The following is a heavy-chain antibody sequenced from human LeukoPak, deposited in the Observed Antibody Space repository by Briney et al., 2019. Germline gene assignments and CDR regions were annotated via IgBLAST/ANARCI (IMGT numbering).Heavy chain of an antibody. CDR1: GGSFSGYY. D-gene: IGHD5-18*01. CDR3: ARAVMGTLLYYYYYYMDV. CDR2: IYYSGST. Sequence: SETLSLTCAVYGGSFSGYYWSWIRQPPGKGLEWIGSIYYSGSTYYNPSLKSRVTISVDTSKNQFSLKLSSVTAADTAVYYCARAVMGTLLYYYYYYMDVWGKGTTVTVSS. V-gene: IGHV4-34*01. J-gene: IGHJ6*03.